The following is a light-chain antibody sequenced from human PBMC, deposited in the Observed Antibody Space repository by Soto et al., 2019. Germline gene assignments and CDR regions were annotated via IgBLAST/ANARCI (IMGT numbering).Light chain of an antibody. V-gene: IGLV2-23*01. Sequence: QSVVTHPASAFPAPGQSRSISCTGTSSDVGSYKLLSLYQQHPDRTPRLIIYEENKRPSGVPSRFSGSKAATTASRTTFRLPTEDGAEYHCCPHVSRHNKPVVRTRTKVT. CDR1: SSDVGSYKL. CDR2: EEN. J-gene: IGLJ1*01. CDR3: CPHVSRHNKPV.